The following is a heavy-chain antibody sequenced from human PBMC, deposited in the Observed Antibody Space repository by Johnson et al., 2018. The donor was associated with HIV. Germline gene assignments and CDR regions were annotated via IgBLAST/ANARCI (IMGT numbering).Heavy chain of an antibody. J-gene: IGHJ3*02. Sequence: QVQLVESGGGVVQPGGSLRLSCAASGFTFRNYGMHWVRQAPGKGLEWVTFISNDGGSKYYADSVRGRFTISRDISKNTLYLQMNSLRSEDTAVYYCAKPVMTAIAPVVCFDIWGQGTMVSVSS. D-gene: IGHD2-21*02. V-gene: IGHV3-30*02. CDR3: AKPVMTAIAPVVCFDI. CDR1: GFTFRNYG. CDR2: ISNDGGSK.